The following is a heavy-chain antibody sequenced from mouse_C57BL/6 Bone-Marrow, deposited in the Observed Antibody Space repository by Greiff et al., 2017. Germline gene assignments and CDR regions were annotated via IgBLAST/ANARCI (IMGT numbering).Heavy chain of an antibody. J-gene: IGHJ1*03. Sequence: QVQLQQPGAELVKPGASVKMSCKASGYTFTSYWITWVKQRPGQGLEWIGDIYPGSGSTNYNEKFKSKATLTVDTSSSTAYMQLSSLTSEGSAVYYCARYLITTVVHWYFDVWGTGTTVTVSS. CDR3: ARYLITTVVHWYFDV. CDR2: IYPGSGST. D-gene: IGHD1-1*01. CDR1: GYTFTSYW. V-gene: IGHV1-55*01.